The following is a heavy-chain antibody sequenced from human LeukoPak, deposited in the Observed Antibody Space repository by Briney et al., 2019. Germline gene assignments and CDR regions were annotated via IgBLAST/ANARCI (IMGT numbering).Heavy chain of an antibody. CDR1: GFTFSSYG. Sequence: QPGRSLRLSCAASGFTFSSYGMHWVRQAPGKGLEWVAVIWYDGSNKYYADSVKGRFTISRDNSKNTLYLQMNSLRAEDTAVYYCARSYIVGATGGYFDYWGQGTLVTVSS. D-gene: IGHD1-26*01. J-gene: IGHJ4*02. CDR3: ARSYIVGATGGYFDY. V-gene: IGHV3-33*01. CDR2: IWYDGSNK.